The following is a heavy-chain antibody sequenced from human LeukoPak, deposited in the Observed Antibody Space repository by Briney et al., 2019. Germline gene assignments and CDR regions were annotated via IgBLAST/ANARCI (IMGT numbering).Heavy chain of an antibody. J-gene: IGHJ4*02. CDR1: GFTFSSYG. CDR3: GRGVTTYYDY. V-gene: IGHV3-NL1*01. Sequence: GGSLRLSCAASGFTFSSYGMHWVRQAPGKGLEWVSVIYSGGSTYYADSVKGRFTISRDNSENTLYLQMNSLRAEDTAVYYCGRGVTTYYDYWGQGTLVTVSS. CDR2: IYSGGST. D-gene: IGHD3-10*01.